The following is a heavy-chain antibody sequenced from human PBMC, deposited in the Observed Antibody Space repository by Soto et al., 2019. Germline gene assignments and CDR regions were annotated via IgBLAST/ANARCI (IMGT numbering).Heavy chain of an antibody. V-gene: IGHV3-30*18. CDR3: AQGPTGYSSGWLHY. CDR1: GFTFSSYG. J-gene: IGHJ4*02. Sequence: ESGGGVVQPGRSLRLSCAASGFTFSSYGMHWVRQAPGKGLEWVAVISYDGSNKYYADSVKGRFTISRDNSKNTLYLQMNSLRAEDTAVYYCAQGPTGYSSGWLHYWGQGTLVTVSS. D-gene: IGHD6-19*01. CDR2: ISYDGSNK.